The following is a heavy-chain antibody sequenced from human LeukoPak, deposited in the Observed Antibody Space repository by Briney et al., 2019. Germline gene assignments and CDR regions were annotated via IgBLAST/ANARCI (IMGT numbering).Heavy chain of an antibody. Sequence: GGSLRLSCAASGFTFSSYAMHWVRQAPGKGLEYVSAISSDGGSTYYANSVKGRFTISRDNSKSTLYLQMGSLRAEDMAVYYCARGRLRSGSYFLGYFDYWGQGTLVTVSS. CDR1: GFTFSSYA. D-gene: IGHD3-10*01. J-gene: IGHJ4*02. CDR2: ISSDGGST. CDR3: ARGRLRSGSYFLGYFDY. V-gene: IGHV3-64*01.